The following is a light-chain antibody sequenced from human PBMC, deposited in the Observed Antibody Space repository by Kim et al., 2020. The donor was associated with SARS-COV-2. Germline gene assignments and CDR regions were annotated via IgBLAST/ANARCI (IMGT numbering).Light chain of an antibody. Sequence: QSALTQPASVSGSPGQSITISCTGDSSDDYFYTHVSWYQQLPGKAPKLIIYGVNKRPPEISNRFSGSKSANTASLTISGLRTEDEAHYHCTSKTSGNYWVFGGGTKVTVL. CDR2: GVN. V-gene: IGLV2-14*03. CDR1: SSDDYFYTH. J-gene: IGLJ3*02. CDR3: TSKTSGNYWV.